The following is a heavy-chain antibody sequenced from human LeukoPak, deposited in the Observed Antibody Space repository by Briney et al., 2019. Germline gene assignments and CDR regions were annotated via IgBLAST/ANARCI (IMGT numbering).Heavy chain of an antibody. D-gene: IGHD3-9*01. Sequence: SQTLSLTCAISGDSVSGNSAAWNWIRQSPSRGLEWLGRTYYRSKWYNDYAVSVKSRITINPDTSKNQFSLQLNSVTPEDTAVYYCARGRYFDWLLVWYFDYWGQGTLVTVSS. CDR3: ARGRYFDWLLVWYFDY. CDR2: TYYRSKWYN. J-gene: IGHJ4*02. V-gene: IGHV6-1*01. CDR1: GDSVSGNSAA.